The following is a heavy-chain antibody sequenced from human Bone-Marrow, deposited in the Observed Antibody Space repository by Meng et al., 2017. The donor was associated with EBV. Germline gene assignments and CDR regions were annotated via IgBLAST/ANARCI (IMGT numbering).Heavy chain of an antibody. CDR2: VSHSGST. J-gene: IGHJ4*02. D-gene: IGHD6-19*01. CDR1: GASISSGYW. CDR3: AASPGWWRLDY. Sequence: QLRESGPGLVKPSGTLSLPCAVSGASISSGYWWTWVRQPPGKGLEWIGEVSHSGSTNYNPSLKSRVTISLDKSENQFFLKVTSVTAADTAVYYCAASPGWWRLDYWGQGTLVTVSS. V-gene: IGHV4-4*02.